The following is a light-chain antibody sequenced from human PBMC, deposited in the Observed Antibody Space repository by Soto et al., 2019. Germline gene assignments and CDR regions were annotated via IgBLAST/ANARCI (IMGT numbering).Light chain of an antibody. V-gene: IGKV3D-20*02. J-gene: IGKJ1*01. CDR2: SAS. Sequence: EIVLTQSPDTLSLSPGERATLSCRANQNVDTTYLAWYQQKPGQAPRLLIYSASRRAAGVPDRFSGSGSGTDFTLTISSLEPEDFEVYYCQKPSNWPPWKFGKGTKVDIK. CDR3: QKPSNWPPWK. CDR1: QNVDTTY.